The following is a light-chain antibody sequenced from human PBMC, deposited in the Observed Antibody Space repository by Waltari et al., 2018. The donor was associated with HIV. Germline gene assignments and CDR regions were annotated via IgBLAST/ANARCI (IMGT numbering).Light chain of an antibody. CDR3: QQSYRAPRT. Sequence: DIQMTQSPSSLSASVGDRVTISCRASQTIDKFLNWYQQKQGKAPKLLISATSSLQPGVPSRFSGSGSGTEFTLTIARLHPEDCATYYCQQSYRAPRTFGQGTKVELK. CDR1: QTIDKF. CDR2: ATS. V-gene: IGKV1-39*01. J-gene: IGKJ1*01.